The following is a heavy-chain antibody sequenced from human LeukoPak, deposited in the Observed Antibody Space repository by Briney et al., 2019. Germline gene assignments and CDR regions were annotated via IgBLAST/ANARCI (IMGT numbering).Heavy chain of an antibody. J-gene: IGHJ4*02. CDR1: GFTFSSYS. CDR3: ARDLENYYDSSGYYCVGYFDY. Sequence: GGSLRLSCAASGFTFSSYSMNWVRQAPGKGLEWVSSISSSSSYIYYADSVKGRFTISRDNAKNSLYLQMNSLRAEDTAVYYCARDLENYYDSSGYYCVGYFDYWGQGTLVTVSS. CDR2: ISSSSSYI. D-gene: IGHD3-22*01. V-gene: IGHV3-21*01.